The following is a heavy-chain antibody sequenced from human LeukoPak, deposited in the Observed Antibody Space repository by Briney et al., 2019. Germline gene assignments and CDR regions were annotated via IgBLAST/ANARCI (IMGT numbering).Heavy chain of an antibody. V-gene: IGHV1-2*02. Sequence: GASVKVSCKASGGTFSSYAISWVRQAPGQGLEWMGWINPNSGGTNYAQKFQGRVTMTRDTSISTAYMELSRLRSDDTAVYYCARGASGVYTVTTSWFDPWGQGTLVTVSS. J-gene: IGHJ5*02. CDR3: ARGASGVYTVTTSWFDP. D-gene: IGHD4-17*01. CDR2: INPNSGGT. CDR1: GGTFSSYA.